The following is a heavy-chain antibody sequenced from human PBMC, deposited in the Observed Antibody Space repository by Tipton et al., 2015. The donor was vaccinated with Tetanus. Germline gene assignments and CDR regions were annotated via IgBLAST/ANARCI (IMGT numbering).Heavy chain of an antibody. D-gene: IGHD6-13*01. CDR1: GFTLSDYY. V-gene: IGHV3-11*01. CDR2: ISSSGATI. J-gene: IGHJ4*02. Sequence: SLSLSCAASGFTLSDYYMSWIRQAPGKGLEWLSYISSSGATINYADSVKGRFNLSRDTAKNSLYLLMDSLRADDTAVYYCARALIEAAGDSGDYWGQGTLLTVSS. CDR3: ARALIEAAGDSGDY.